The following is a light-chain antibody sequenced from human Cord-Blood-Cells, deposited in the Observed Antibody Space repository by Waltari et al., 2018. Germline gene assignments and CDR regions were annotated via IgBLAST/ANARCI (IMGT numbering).Light chain of an antibody. CDR2: KAS. CDR1: QSISSW. Sequence: DIQMTQSPSTLSASVGDRVTITCRASQSISSWLAWYQQKPGKAPKLLIYKASSLESGVPSRFSGSGSGTEFTLTISSLEPEDFAAYYCQQDNSYPWTFGQGTKLEIK. CDR3: QQDNSYPWT. V-gene: IGKV1-5*03. J-gene: IGKJ1*01.